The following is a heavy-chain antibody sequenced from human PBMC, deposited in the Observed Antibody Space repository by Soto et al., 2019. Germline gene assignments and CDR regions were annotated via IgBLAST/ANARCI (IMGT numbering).Heavy chain of an antibody. Sequence: EMQLVESGGGLVQPGRSLRLSCAASGFTFDDYAMYWVRQGPGKGLEWVSGISWDSGRIGYADSVKGRFTISRDNAKNSLYLQMNCLRPEDTALYYCAKARLWGGDGYNSYYYNAMDVWGQGTTVTVSS. CDR2: ISWDSGRI. CDR3: AKARLWGGDGYNSYYYNAMDV. CDR1: GFTFDDYA. J-gene: IGHJ6*02. V-gene: IGHV3-9*01. D-gene: IGHD3-16*01.